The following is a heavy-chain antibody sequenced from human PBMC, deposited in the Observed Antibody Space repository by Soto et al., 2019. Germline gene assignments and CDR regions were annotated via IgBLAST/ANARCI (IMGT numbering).Heavy chain of an antibody. J-gene: IGHJ4*02. CDR2: IYYSGST. V-gene: IGHV4-59*08. Sequence: QVQLQESGPGLVKPSETLSLTCTVSGGSISSYYWSWIRQPPGKGLEWIGYIYYSGSTNYNPSLKSRVTKSVHTAKTQFSLKLSSVTAADTAVCYCARGNSGYDHYFDYWGQGTLVTVSS. D-gene: IGHD5-12*01. CDR1: GGSISSYY. CDR3: ARGNSGYDHYFDY.